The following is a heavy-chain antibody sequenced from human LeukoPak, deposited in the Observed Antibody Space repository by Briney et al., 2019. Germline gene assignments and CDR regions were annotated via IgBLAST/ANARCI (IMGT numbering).Heavy chain of an antibody. CDR1: GGSFSGYY. CDR3: ARPIAVAGPFDY. CDR2: INHSGST. V-gene: IGHV4-34*01. D-gene: IGHD6-19*01. J-gene: IGHJ4*02. Sequence: PSETLSLTCAVYGGSFSGYYWGWIRQPPGKGLEWIGEINHSGSTNYNPSLKSRVTISVDTSKNQFSLKLSSVTAADTAVYYCARPIAVAGPFDYWGQGTLVTVSS.